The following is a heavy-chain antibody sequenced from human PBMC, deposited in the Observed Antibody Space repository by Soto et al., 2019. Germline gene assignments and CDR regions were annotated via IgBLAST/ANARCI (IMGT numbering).Heavy chain of an antibody. V-gene: IGHV1-69*13. CDR3: ATKGLYSSSTGWFDP. CDR2: IIPIFGTA. Sequence: SVKVSCKASGYTFTGYYMHWVRQAPGQGLEWMGGIIPIFGTANYAQKFQGRVTVTADESTSTAYMELSSLRSEDTAVYYCATKGLYSSSTGWFDPWGQGTLVTVSS. D-gene: IGHD6-6*01. CDR1: GYTFTGYY. J-gene: IGHJ5*02.